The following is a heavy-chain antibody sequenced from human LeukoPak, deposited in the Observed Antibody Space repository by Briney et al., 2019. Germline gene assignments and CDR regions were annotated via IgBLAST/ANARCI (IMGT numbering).Heavy chain of an antibody. Sequence: ASVKVSCKASGYTFTDYYMHWVRQAPGQGLEWMGRINPNSGGTNYAQKFQGRVTMTRDTSINTAYMELSRLRSDDTAVYYCARDPLGYCSGGSCYEFDYWGQGTLVTVSS. D-gene: IGHD2-15*01. J-gene: IGHJ4*02. V-gene: IGHV1-2*06. CDR2: INPNSGGT. CDR3: ARDPLGYCSGGSCYEFDY. CDR1: GYTFTDYY.